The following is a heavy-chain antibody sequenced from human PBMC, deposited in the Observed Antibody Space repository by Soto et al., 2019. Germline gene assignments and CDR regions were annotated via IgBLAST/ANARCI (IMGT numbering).Heavy chain of an antibody. CDR3: ARSRITGTSPYY. J-gene: IGHJ4*02. CDR2: INHTGST. Sequence: SLTCAVYSGSFSGYYWSWIRQPPGKGLEWIGEINHTGSTNYNPSLKSRVTISVDTSKNQFSLKLSSVTAADTAVYYCARSRITGTSPYYWGQGTLVTVSS. CDR1: SGSFSGYY. D-gene: IGHD1-20*01. V-gene: IGHV4-34*01.